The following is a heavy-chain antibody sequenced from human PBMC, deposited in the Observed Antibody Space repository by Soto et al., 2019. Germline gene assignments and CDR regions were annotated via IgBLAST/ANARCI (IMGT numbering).Heavy chain of an antibody. V-gene: IGHV4-59*02. D-gene: IGHD6-19*01. J-gene: IGHJ4*02. CDR1: GASVSSYY. CDR2: IYNGGRT. CDR3: ARTTGWPGFDF. Sequence: QVQLQESGPGLVKTSETMSLTCTASGASVSSYYWCWIRQPPGKGLEWIGHIYNGGRTNYNPSLKSRVIISVDMSNNQFSLKLTSVTAADTAVYYCARTTGWPGFDFWGQGALVTVSS.